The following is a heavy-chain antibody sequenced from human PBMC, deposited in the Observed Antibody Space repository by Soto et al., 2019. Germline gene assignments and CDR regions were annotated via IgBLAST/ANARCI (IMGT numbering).Heavy chain of an antibody. Sequence: QVQLQQWGAGLLKPSETLSLTCAVYGGSFSGYYWSWIRQPPGKGLEWIGEINHSGSTNYNPSLKSRVTISVDTSKNQFSLKLSSVTATDTAVYYCARDDCSGGSCYPTPPEYFQHWGQGTLVTVSS. CDR2: INHSGST. CDR3: ARDDCSGGSCYPTPPEYFQH. D-gene: IGHD2-15*01. CDR1: GGSFSGYY. J-gene: IGHJ1*01. V-gene: IGHV4-34*01.